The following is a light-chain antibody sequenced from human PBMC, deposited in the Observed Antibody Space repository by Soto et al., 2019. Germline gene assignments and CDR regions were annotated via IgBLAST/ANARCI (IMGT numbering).Light chain of an antibody. CDR3: GAWDNSLTTGV. CDR1: SSNIGSNY. Sequence: QSVLTQPPSVSAVPGQKVTISCSGSSSNIGSNYVSWYQQLPGAAPKLLIYENYERPSGIPDRFSGSKSGTSATLDITGLESGDEADYYCGAWDNSLTTGVFGGGTKLTVL. CDR2: ENY. J-gene: IGLJ2*01. V-gene: IGLV1-51*02.